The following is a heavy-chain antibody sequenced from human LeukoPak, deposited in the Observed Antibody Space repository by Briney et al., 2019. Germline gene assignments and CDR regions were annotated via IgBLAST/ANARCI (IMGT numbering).Heavy chain of an antibody. Sequence: GGSLRLSCAASGFTFSSYSMNWVRQAPGKGLEWVSSISSSSSYIYYADSVKGRFTISRDNAKNSLYLQMNSLRAEDTAVYYCAREPEGGSNAIDYWGQGTLVTVSS. CDR3: AREPEGGSNAIDY. CDR1: GFTFSSYS. J-gene: IGHJ4*02. D-gene: IGHD4-23*01. V-gene: IGHV3-21*01. CDR2: ISSSSSYI.